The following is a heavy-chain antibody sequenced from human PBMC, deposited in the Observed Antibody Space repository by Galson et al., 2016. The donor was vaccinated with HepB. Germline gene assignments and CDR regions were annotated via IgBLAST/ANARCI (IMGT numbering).Heavy chain of an antibody. CDR3: AREAADDFGGVVIGAPDQDFYYYAMDV. D-gene: IGHD2-21*01. CDR1: GFTFSNYG. Sequence: SLRLSCAASGFTFSNYGFHWVRQAPGKGLEWVALLSYDGTNRYYGDSVRGRFTISRDNSKNTLYLQMNSLRPEDTALYYCAREAADDFGGVVIGAPDQDFYYYAMDVWGQGTTVTVSS. CDR2: LSYDGTNR. J-gene: IGHJ6*02. V-gene: IGHV3-30*03.